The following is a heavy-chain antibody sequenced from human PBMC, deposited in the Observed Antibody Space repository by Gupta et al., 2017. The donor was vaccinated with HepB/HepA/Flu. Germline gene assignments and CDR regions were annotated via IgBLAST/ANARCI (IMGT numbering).Heavy chain of an antibody. J-gene: IGHJ4*02. CDR1: GVPFSDYG. CDR2: INSVGSTK. Sequence: EVQLVESGGGLVQPGGSRRLSCTASGVPFSDYGMTGVRQAPGKGLEWVSHINSVGSTKSFADSVKGRFTISRDSVKNTLYLQMNSLRVEDTAVYYCTRDPEDDYDFDYWGRGTLVSVSS. CDR3: TRDPEDDYDFDY. D-gene: IGHD4-17*01. V-gene: IGHV3-48*03.